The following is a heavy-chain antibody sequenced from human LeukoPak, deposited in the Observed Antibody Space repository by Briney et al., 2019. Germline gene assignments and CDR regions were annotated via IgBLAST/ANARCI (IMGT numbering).Heavy chain of an antibody. J-gene: IGHJ6*02. Sequence: GGSLRLSCAASGFTFSSYWMSWVRQAPGKGLEWVANIKQDGSEKYYVDSVKGRFTISRDNAKNTLYLQMNSLRAEDTAVYYCAKSEGSGWYYYYYGMDVWGQGTTVTVSS. CDR2: IKQDGSEK. V-gene: IGHV3-7*01. CDR3: AKSEGSGWYYYYYGMDV. D-gene: IGHD6-25*01. CDR1: GFTFSSYW.